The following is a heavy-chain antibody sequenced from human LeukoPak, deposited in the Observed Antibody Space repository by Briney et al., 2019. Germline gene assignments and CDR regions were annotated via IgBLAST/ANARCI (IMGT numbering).Heavy chain of an antibody. CDR3: AIPQYYDSSGYLGLDY. V-gene: IGHV1-2*02. J-gene: IGHJ4*02. CDR2: INPNSGGT. Sequence: ASVKVSCKASGYTFTGYYMHWVRPAPGQGLEWMGWINPNSGGTNYAQKFQGRVTMTRDTSISTAYMELSRLRSDDTAVYYCAIPQYYDSSGYLGLDYWGQGTLVTVSS. CDR1: GYTFTGYY. D-gene: IGHD3-22*01.